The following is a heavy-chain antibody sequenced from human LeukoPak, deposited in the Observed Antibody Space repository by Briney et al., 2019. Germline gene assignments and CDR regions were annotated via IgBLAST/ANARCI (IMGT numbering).Heavy chain of an antibody. CDR3: AKGRYSSSWYRLGYYYGMDV. J-gene: IGHJ6*02. CDR1: GFTFSSYG. CDR2: ISYDGTNK. Sequence: PGGSLRLSCAASGFTFSSYGMHWVRQAPGKGLEWVAVISYDGTNKYYADSVKGRFTISRDNSKNTLYLQMNSLRAEDTAVYYCAKGRYSSSWYRLGYYYGMDVWGQGTTVTVSS. V-gene: IGHV3-30*18. D-gene: IGHD6-13*01.